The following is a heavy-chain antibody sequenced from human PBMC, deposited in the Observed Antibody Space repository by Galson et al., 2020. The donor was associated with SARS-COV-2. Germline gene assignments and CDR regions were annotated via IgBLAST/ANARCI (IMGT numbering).Heavy chain of an antibody. V-gene: IGHV1-69*04. D-gene: IGHD3-22*01. J-gene: IGHJ4*02. CDR2: IIPILRIA. Sequence: ASVKVSCKASGGTFSSYAISWVRQAPGQGLEWMGRIIPILRIANYAQKFQGRVTITADKSTSTAYMELSSLRSEDTAVYYCARAPSTYYYDSSGYYYGEGFDYWGQGTLVTVSS. CDR3: ARAPSTYYYDSSGYYYGEGFDY. CDR1: GGTFSSYA.